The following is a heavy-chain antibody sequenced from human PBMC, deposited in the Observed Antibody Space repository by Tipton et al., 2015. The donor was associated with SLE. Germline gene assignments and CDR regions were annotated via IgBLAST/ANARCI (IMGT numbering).Heavy chain of an antibody. J-gene: IGHJ4*02. V-gene: IGHV3-11*05. CDR1: GFTFSDYY. D-gene: IGHD3-22*01. Sequence: SLRLSCAASGFTFSDYYMSWIRQAPGKGLEWVSYISSSSSYTNYADSVKGRFTISRDNAKNSLYLQMNSLRAEDTAVYYCAKGEYYYDSRGYLDYWGQGTLVTVSS. CDR2: ISSSSSYT. CDR3: AKGEYYYDSRGYLDY.